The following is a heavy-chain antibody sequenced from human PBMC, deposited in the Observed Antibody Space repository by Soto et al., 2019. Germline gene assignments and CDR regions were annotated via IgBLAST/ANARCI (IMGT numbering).Heavy chain of an antibody. CDR2: ISYDGSNK. J-gene: IGHJ5*02. CDR3: AKEDWFDP. V-gene: IGHV3-30*18. CDR1: GFTFSSYG. Sequence: QVQLVESGGGVVQPGRSLRLSCAASGFTFSSYGMHWVRQAPGKGLEWVAVISYDGSNKYYADSVKGRFTISRDNSKNPLYLQMNSLRAEDTAVYYCAKEDWFDPWGQGTLVTVSS.